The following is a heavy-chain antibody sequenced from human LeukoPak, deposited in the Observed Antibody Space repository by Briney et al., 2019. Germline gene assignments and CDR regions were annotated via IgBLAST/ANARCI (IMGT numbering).Heavy chain of an antibody. CDR1: GYSFTSYW. J-gene: IGHJ4*02. CDR3: ARRKSGGGNPGSSFDY. Sequence: SGESLKISCKGSGYSFTSYWIGWVRQMPGKGLEWMGIIYPGDSDTRYSPSFQGQVTISADKSISTAYLQWSSLKASDTAMYYCARRKSGGGNPGSSFDYWGQGTLVTVSS. CDR2: IYPGDSDT. D-gene: IGHD2-15*01. V-gene: IGHV5-51*01.